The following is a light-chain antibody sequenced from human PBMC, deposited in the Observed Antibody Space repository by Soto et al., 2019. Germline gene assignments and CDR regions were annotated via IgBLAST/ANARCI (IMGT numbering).Light chain of an antibody. V-gene: IGKV3-20*01. CDR3: QQYGSSPYT. CDR2: DAS. Sequence: EIALTQSPGTLSLSPGERPTLSCRASQSVSSSYLAWYQQKPGQAPRLLIYDASSRATGIPDRFSGSGSGTDFTLTISRREPEDFAVYFCQQYGSSPYTFGQGTKVEIK. J-gene: IGKJ2*01. CDR1: QSVSSSY.